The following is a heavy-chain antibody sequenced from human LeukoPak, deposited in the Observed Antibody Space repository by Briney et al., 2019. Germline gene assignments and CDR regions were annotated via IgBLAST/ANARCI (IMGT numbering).Heavy chain of an antibody. CDR1: GYTFTGYY. J-gene: IGHJ3*02. Sequence: ASVKVSCKASGYTFTGYYMHWVRQAPGQGLEWMGWINPNSGGTSYAQKFQGRVTMTRDTSISTAYMELSRLRSDDTAVYYCARAVAAAGDAFDIWGQGTMVTVSS. CDR2: INPNSGGT. D-gene: IGHD6-13*01. CDR3: ARAVAAAGDAFDI. V-gene: IGHV1-2*02.